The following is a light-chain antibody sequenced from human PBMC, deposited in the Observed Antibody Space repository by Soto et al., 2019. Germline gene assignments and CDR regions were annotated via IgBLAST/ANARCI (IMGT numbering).Light chain of an antibody. J-gene: IGLJ3*02. V-gene: IGLV8-61*01. CDR1: SGSVSTSYY. Sequence: QTVVTQEPSFSVSPGRTVTLTCGLSSGSVSTSYYPSWYQQTPGQAPRTLIYSTNTRSSGVPDRFSGSILGNKAALTITGAQADDESDYYCVLYMGSGIHGVFGGGTKLTVL. CDR3: VLYMGSGIHGV. CDR2: STN.